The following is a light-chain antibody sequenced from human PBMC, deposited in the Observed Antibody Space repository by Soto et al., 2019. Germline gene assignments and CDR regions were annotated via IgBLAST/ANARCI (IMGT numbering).Light chain of an antibody. CDR2: GAF. V-gene: IGKV1-27*01. J-gene: IGKJ1*01. Sequence: DIQMTQSPSSLSASVGDRVSITCRASQYIDNQLAWYQQKAGKGPKLLIFGAFTLQSGVPSRFSGSGSGTDFTLTISSLQPEDVATDYCQTYDKAPWTVGPGTKVDIK. CDR3: QTYDKAPWT. CDR1: QYIDNQ.